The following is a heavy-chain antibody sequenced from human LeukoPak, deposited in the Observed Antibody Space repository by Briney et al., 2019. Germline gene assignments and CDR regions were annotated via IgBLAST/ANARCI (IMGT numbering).Heavy chain of an antibody. Sequence: PGGSLRLSCAASGFSFSSYTMNWVRQAPGKGLEWVSIISSSSSYIYYADSVKGRFTISRDNAKNALYLQMNSLRVQDTAVYYCARDGRCGGDCYASWGQGTLVTVSS. CDR1: GFSFSSYT. CDR2: ISSSSSYI. CDR3: ARDGRCGGDCYAS. D-gene: IGHD2-21*02. J-gene: IGHJ4*02. V-gene: IGHV3-21*01.